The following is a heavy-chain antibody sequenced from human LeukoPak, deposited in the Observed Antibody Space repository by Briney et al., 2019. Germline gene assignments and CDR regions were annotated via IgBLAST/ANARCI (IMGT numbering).Heavy chain of an antibody. J-gene: IGHJ4*02. CDR3: ARDQEQQLVEGDGY. D-gene: IGHD6-13*01. Sequence: GGSLRLSCAASGFTFSSYWMSWVRQAPGKGLEWVANIKQDGSEKYYVDSVKGRFTISRDNAKSSLYLQMNSLRAEDTAVYYCARDQEQQLVEGDGYWGQGTLVTVSS. CDR1: GFTFSSYW. V-gene: IGHV3-7*01. CDR2: IKQDGSEK.